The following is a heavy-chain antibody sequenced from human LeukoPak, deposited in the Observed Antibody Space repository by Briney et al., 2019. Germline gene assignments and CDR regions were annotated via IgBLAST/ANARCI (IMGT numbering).Heavy chain of an antibody. CDR2: ISAGGAST. CDR1: GFTFSSYA. CDR3: AKRGTMADKNFDY. Sequence: GGSLRLSCAASGFTFSSYAMSWVRQAPGKGLEWVSLISAGGASTYYADSVKGRFTTSRDNAKNTLYLQLNSLRPEDTAVYYCAKRGTMADKNFDYWGQGTLVTVSS. V-gene: IGHV3-23*01. J-gene: IGHJ4*02. D-gene: IGHD1/OR15-1a*01.